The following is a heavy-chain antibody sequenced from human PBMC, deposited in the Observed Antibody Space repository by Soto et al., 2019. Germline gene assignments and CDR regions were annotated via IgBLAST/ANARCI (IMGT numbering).Heavy chain of an antibody. V-gene: IGHV1-3*01. J-gene: IGHJ6*02. CDR2: INSGNGNA. D-gene: IGHD2-2*01. Sequence: ASVKVSCTASGYTFTSYAIHWVRQAPGQRLEWMGWINSGNGNAEYSQKFQGRVTITRDRSASTAYMDLSSLRSEDSAVYYCARDRAVAAALLRNYYYAMDVWGQGTTVTVSS. CDR3: ARDRAVAAALLRNYYYAMDV. CDR1: GYTFTSYA.